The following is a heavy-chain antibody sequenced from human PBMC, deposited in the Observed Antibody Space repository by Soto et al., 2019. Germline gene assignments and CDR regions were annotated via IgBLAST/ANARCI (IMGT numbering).Heavy chain of an antibody. CDR2: IYYSGST. CDR3: AMSDIVVAKYAFDI. V-gene: IGHV4-39*07. CDR1: GGSISSSSYY. D-gene: IGHD2-15*01. Sequence: SETLSLTCTVSGGSISSSSYYWGWIRQPPGKGLEWIGSIYYSGSTNYNPSLKSRVTISVDTSKNQFSLKLSSVTAADTAVYYCAMSDIVVAKYAFDIWGQGTMVPGSS. J-gene: IGHJ3*02.